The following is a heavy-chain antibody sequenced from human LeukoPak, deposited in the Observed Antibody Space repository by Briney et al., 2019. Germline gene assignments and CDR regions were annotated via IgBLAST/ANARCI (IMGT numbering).Heavy chain of an antibody. D-gene: IGHD5-18*01. CDR2: IIPIFGTA. CDR3: AWSGYSYGTIDY. Sequence: SGNVSCKASGCSFSSYAISWVRQAPAQGLEWMGVIIPIFGTANYAQKFQGRVTITADESTSTAYMELSSLRSEDTAVYYCAWSGYSYGTIDYWGQGTLVTVSS. V-gene: IGHV1-69*01. CDR1: GCSFSSYA. J-gene: IGHJ4*02.